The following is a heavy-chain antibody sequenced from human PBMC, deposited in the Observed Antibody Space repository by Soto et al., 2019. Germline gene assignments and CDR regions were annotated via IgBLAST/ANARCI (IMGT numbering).Heavy chain of an antibody. CDR3: AREETAWPLAYGLDV. Sequence: GALRLSCEASGFSFSTYSMHWVRQAPGKGLEWVSSIGRRSDIYYADSVKGRFTISRDNAKSSVSLQMNSLRDEDTAVYYCAREETAWPLAYGLDVWGQGTTVTV. J-gene: IGHJ6*02. CDR1: GFSFSTYS. V-gene: IGHV3-21*01. D-gene: IGHD2-21*02. CDR2: IGRRSDI.